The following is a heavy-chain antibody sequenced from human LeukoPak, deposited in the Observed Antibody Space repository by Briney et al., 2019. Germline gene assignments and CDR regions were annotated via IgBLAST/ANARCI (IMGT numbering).Heavy chain of an antibody. CDR2: ISYDGSNK. CDR1: GLTFSSYA. CDR3: ARAGVLTFTGYFDY. D-gene: IGHD3-9*01. J-gene: IGHJ4*02. V-gene: IGHV3-30*04. Sequence: GGSLRLSCAASGLTFSSYAMHWVRQAPGKGLEGVAVISYDGSNKYYADSVKGRFTISRDNSKNTLYLQMNSLRAEDTAVYYCARAGVLTFTGYFDYWGQGTLVTVSS.